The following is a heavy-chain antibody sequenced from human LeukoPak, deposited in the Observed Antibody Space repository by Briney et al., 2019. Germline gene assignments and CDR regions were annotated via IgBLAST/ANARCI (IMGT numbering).Heavy chain of an antibody. CDR3: VRGRGMDV. J-gene: IGHJ6*02. CDR2: IKQDGSEK. Sequence: GGSLRLSCAASGFTFSSYWMTWVRQAPGKGLEWVANIKQDGSEKYYVDSVKGRFTISRDNAKNSLYLQMNSLRVEDTAVCYCVRGRGMDVWGQGTTVTVSS. V-gene: IGHV3-7*01. CDR1: GFTFSSYW.